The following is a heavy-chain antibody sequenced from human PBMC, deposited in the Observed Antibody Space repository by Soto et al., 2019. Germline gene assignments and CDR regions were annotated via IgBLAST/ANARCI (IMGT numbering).Heavy chain of an antibody. CDR3: ARAVGPFDY. Sequence: QVQLVESGGGVVQPGRSLRLSCAAPGFVFSTYGMHWVRQAPGKGLEWVAVIWYDGSNKYYADSVRGRFTISRDNSKNTLFLQLNSLRAEDTAVYYCARAVGPFDYWGQGTLVTVSS. J-gene: IGHJ4*02. CDR2: IWYDGSNK. V-gene: IGHV3-33*01. CDR1: GFVFSTYG. D-gene: IGHD1-26*01.